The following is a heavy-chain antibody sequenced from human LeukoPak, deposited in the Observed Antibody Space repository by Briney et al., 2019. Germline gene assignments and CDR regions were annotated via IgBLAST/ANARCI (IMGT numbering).Heavy chain of an antibody. CDR3: ARDLGFDGSGSRRYYCMDV. CDR1: GFTFSSYS. Sequence: GGSLRLSCAASGFTFSSYSMNWVRQAPGKGLEWVSYIRSSSRTIYYADSVKGRFTISRDNAKNSLCLQMNRLRAEDTAVYYCARDLGFDGSGSRRYYCMDVWGKGTTVTVSS. V-gene: IGHV3-48*01. CDR2: IRSSSRTI. D-gene: IGHD3-10*01. J-gene: IGHJ6*03.